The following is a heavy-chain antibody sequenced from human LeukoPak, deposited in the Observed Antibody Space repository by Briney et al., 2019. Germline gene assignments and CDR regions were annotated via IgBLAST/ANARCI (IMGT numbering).Heavy chain of an antibody. CDR3: ARRYYDSSGYYSLPPDHFDY. CDR1: GGSFSGYY. J-gene: IGHJ4*02. Sequence: SETLSLTCAVYGGSFSGYYWSWIRQPPGKGLEWIGEINHSGSTNYDPSLKSRVTISVDTSKNQFSLKLSSVTAADTAVYYCARRYYDSSGYYSLPPDHFDYWGQGTLVTVSS. CDR2: INHSGST. V-gene: IGHV4-34*01. D-gene: IGHD3-22*01.